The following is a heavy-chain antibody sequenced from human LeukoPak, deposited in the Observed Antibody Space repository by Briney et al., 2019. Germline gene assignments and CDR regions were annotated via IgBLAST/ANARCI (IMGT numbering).Heavy chain of an antibody. CDR3: ARRTLYYYGMDV. J-gene: IGHJ6*02. CDR1: GGSFSGSF. CDR2: INHSGST. Sequence: PSETLSLTCAVYGGSFSGSFWSGIGQPQGKGLKWIGEINHSGSTNYNPSLKSRVTISVDKSKNQFSLKLSSVTAADTAVYYCARRTLYYYGMDVWGQGTTVTVSS. V-gene: IGHV4-34*01.